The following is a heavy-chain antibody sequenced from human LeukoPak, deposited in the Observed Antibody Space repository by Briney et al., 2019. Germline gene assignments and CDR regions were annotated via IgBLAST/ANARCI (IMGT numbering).Heavy chain of an antibody. CDR3: ARTGPIDY. CDR2: IYSGGST. Sequence: GGSLRLSCAASGFTVSTYYMSWVRQAPGKGLEWVSVIYSGGSTYFADSVKGRLTISRDNSKHTLYLQMNSLRAEDTAVYYCARTGPIDYWGQGTLVTVSS. V-gene: IGHV3-66*02. J-gene: IGHJ4*02. CDR1: GFTVSTYY. D-gene: IGHD1-14*01.